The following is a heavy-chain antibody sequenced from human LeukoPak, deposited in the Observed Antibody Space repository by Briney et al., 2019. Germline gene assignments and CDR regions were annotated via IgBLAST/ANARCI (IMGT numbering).Heavy chain of an antibody. Sequence: GGSLRLSCAASGVTVSSNYMSWVRQAPGKGLEWVSVIYSGGSTYYADSVKGRFTISRDNSKNTLYLQMNSLRAEDTAVYYCARGFAVTTRSFDYWGQGTLVTVSS. CDR2: IYSGGST. J-gene: IGHJ4*02. V-gene: IGHV3-53*01. CDR3: ARGFAVTTRSFDY. D-gene: IGHD4-17*01. CDR1: GVTVSSNY.